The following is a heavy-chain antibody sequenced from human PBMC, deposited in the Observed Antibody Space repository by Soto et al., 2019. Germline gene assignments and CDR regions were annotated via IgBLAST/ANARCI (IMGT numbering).Heavy chain of an antibody. CDR3: ARVLIPQRYYYYGMDV. CDR1: GFTFSSYE. D-gene: IGHD1-1*01. Sequence: LRLSCAASGFTFSSYEMNWVRQATGKGLEWVSYISSGGTIIYNADSVKGRFTISRDNAKNSLYLQMNSLRAEDTAVYYCARVLIPQRYYYYGMDVWGQGTTVTVSS. J-gene: IGHJ6*02. V-gene: IGHV3-48*03. CDR2: ISSGGTII.